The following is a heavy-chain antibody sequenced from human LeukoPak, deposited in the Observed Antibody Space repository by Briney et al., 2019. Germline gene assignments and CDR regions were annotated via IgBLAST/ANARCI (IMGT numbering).Heavy chain of an antibody. CDR3: ARGVRIENAAICYMDV. CDR2: IHFTGNT. Sequence: SETLSLNCSVSGGSISSYSWSWIRQSPGKGLEWIGYIHFTGNTKYNPSLRSRVIISLHTPNNQFSLRLSSVTAADTAVYYCARGVRIENAAICYMDVWGEGAKVTVSS. V-gene: IGHV4-59*01. J-gene: IGHJ6*03. CDR1: GGSISSYS. D-gene: IGHD2/OR15-2a*01.